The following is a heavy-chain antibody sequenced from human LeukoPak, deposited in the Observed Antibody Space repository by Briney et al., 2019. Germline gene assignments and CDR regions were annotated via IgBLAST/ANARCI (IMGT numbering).Heavy chain of an antibody. D-gene: IGHD4-17*01. CDR1: GYTFTGHY. V-gene: IGHV1-2*02. J-gene: IGHJ4*02. Sequence: ASVKVSCRASGYTFTGHYMHCVRQAPGQGLEWMGWIYPNSGGTNYAQKFQGRVTMTRDTSISTAYMELSRLRSDDTAVYYCARVVGYGDYPFDYWGQGTLVTVSS. CDR2: IYPNSGGT. CDR3: ARVVGYGDYPFDY.